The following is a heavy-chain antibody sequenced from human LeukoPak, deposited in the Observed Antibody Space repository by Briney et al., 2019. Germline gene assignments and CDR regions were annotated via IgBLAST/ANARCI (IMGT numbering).Heavy chain of an antibody. CDR2: ISYDGSNK. Sequence: GGSLRLSCAASGFTFSSYAMPWVRQAPGKGLEWVAVISYDGSNKYYADSVKGRFTISRDNSKNTLYLQMNSLRAEDTAVYYCARGVLGYFDWTDAFDIWGQGTMVTVSS. D-gene: IGHD3-9*01. CDR3: ARGVLGYFDWTDAFDI. J-gene: IGHJ3*02. V-gene: IGHV3-30-3*01. CDR1: GFTFSSYA.